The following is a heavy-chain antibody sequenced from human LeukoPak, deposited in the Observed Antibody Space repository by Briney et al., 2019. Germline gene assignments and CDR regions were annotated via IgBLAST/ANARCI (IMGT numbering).Heavy chain of an antibody. CDR2: IYYSGST. D-gene: IGHD4-17*01. CDR3: ARLTVTTVAAFDI. Sequence: ASETLSLTCTVSGGSISSYYWSWIREPPGKGLEWIGYIYYSGSTNYNPSLKSRVTISVDTSKNQFSLKLSSVTAADTAVYYCARLTVTTVAAFDIWGQGTMVTVSS. J-gene: IGHJ3*02. V-gene: IGHV4-59*01. CDR1: GGSISSYY.